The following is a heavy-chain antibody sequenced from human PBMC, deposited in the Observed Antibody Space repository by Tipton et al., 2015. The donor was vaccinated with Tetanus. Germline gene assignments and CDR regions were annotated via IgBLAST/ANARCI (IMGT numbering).Heavy chain of an antibody. CDR1: GDSLSNDDYY. J-gene: IGHJ6*02. CDR2: IYYSGST. CDR3: ARDHGITWGGMGYYYGMDV. V-gene: IGHV4-30-4*01. D-gene: IGHD3-16*01. Sequence: TLSLTCTVSGDSLSNDDYYWSWIRQPPGKGLESIGYIYYSGSTYYNPSLKSRVTISVDTSKNQFSLRLSSVTAADTAVYYCARDHGITWGGMGYYYGMDVWGQGTTVTVSS.